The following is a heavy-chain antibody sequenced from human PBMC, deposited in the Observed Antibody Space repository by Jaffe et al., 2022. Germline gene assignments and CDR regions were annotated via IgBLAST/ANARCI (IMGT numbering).Heavy chain of an antibody. J-gene: IGHJ4*02. CDR1: GFSLSTSGVG. CDR3: AHRLAKGYIWGSYRYTPEYYFDY. Sequence: QITLKESGPTLVKPTQTLTLTCTFSGFSLSTSGVGVGWIRQPPGKALEWLALIYWNDDKRYSPSLKSRLTITKDTSKNQVVLTMTNMDPVDTATYYCAHRLAKGYIWGSYRYTPEYYFDYWGQGTLVTVSS. CDR2: IYWNDDK. V-gene: IGHV2-5*01. D-gene: IGHD3-16*02.